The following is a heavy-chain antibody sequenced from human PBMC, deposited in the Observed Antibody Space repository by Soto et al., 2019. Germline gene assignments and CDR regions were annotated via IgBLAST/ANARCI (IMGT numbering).Heavy chain of an antibody. CDR2: IYYSGST. Sequence: PSETLSLTCTVSGGSISSGGYYWSWIRQHPGKGLEWIGYIYYSGSTYYNPSLKSRVTISVDTSKNQFSLKLSSVTAADTAVYYCSRDSYSWFDPWGQGTLVTVSS. CDR1: GGSISSGGYY. CDR3: SRDSYSWFDP. V-gene: IGHV4-31*03. J-gene: IGHJ5*02.